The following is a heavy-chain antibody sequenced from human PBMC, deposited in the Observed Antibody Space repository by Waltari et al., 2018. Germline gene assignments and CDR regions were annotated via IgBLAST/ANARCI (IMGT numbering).Heavy chain of an antibody. CDR2: IIPIFGTA. V-gene: IGHV1-69*01. CDR3: ARNLGGITMVRGVFYGMDV. D-gene: IGHD3-10*01. J-gene: IGHJ6*02. CDR1: GGTFSSYA. Sequence: QVQRVQSGAEVKKPGSSVKVSCKASGGTFSSYAISWVRSASGQGLEWMGGIIPIFGTANYAQKFQGRVTITADESTSTAYMELSSLRTEDTAVYYWARNLGGITMVRGVFYGMDVWGQGTTVTVSS.